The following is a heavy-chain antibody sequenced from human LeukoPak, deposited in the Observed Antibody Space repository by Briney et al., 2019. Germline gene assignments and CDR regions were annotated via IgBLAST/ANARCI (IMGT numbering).Heavy chain of an antibody. Sequence: GSVKVSCKASGYTFTSYGISWVRQAPGQGLEWMGWISAYNGNTNYAQKLQGRVTMTTDTSTSTAYMELRSLRSDDTAVYYCARGNLYDSSGYYTGMFDYWGQGTLVAVSS. D-gene: IGHD3-22*01. V-gene: IGHV1-18*01. CDR3: ARGNLYDSSGYYTGMFDY. J-gene: IGHJ4*02. CDR2: ISAYNGNT. CDR1: GYTFTSYG.